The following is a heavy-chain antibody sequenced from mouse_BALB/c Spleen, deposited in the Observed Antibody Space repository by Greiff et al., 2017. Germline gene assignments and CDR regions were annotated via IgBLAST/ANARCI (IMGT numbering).Heavy chain of an antibody. D-gene: IGHD2-10*02. Sequence: EVKLVESGGGLVQPGGSLRLSCATSGFTFSDFYMEWVRQPPGKRLEWIAASRNKANDYTTEYSASVKGRFIVSRDTSQSILYLQMNALRAEDTAIYYCARENAYGNFYAMDYWGQGTSVTVSS. V-gene: IGHV7-1*02. CDR1: GFTFSDFY. J-gene: IGHJ4*01. CDR2: SRNKANDYTT. CDR3: ARENAYGNFYAMDY.